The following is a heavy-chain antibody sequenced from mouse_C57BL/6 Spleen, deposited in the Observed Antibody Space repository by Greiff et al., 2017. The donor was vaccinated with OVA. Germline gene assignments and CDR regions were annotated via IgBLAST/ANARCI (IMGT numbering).Heavy chain of an antibody. CDR2: INYDGSST. CDR3: AREGDYYGSSYEWYFDV. V-gene: IGHV5-16*01. Sequence: EVKVEESEGGLVQPGSSMKLSCTASGFTFSDYYMAWVRQVPEKGLEWVANINYDGSSTYYLDSLKSRFIISRDNAKNILYLQRSSLKSEDTATYYCAREGDYYGSSYEWYFDVWGTGTTVTVSS. D-gene: IGHD1-1*01. J-gene: IGHJ1*03. CDR1: GFTFSDYY.